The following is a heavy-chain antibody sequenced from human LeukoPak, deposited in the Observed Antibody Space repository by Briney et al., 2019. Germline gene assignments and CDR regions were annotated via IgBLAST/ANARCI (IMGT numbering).Heavy chain of an antibody. J-gene: IGHJ6*02. CDR3: ARARSIVGATGALYNGMDV. Sequence: SVKVSCKAPGGTFSSYTITWVRQAPGQGLEWMGRIIPMVDIANYAQNFQGRVTITEDKSTSTAYMELTSLRSEDTAVYYCARARSIVGATGALYNGMDVWGQGTTVTVSS. D-gene: IGHD1-26*01. CDR2: IIPMVDIA. V-gene: IGHV1-69*02. CDR1: GGTFSSYT.